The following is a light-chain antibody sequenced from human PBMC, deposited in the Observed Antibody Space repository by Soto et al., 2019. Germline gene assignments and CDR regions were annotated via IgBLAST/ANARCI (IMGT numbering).Light chain of an antibody. CDR1: QSVSNNY. CDR3: HQRQSWPRT. CDR2: GAS. Sequence: EIVLTQSPGTLSLSPGERAPLSCRASQSVSNNYLAWYQQKPGQAPRLLIYGASNRATGIPDRFSGSGSGTDFTLTISDVQPEDFALYYCHQRQSWPRTFGQGTKVDIK. V-gene: IGKV3-20*01. J-gene: IGKJ1*01.